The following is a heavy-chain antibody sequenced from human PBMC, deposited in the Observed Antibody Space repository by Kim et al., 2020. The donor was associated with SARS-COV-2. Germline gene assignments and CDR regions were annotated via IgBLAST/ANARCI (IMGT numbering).Heavy chain of an antibody. Sequence: GGSLRLSCAASGFTFSTYGMSWVRQAPGKGLEWVSSVGGRGESGGSTYYADSVKGRFTISRDNSKNTVSLQMNSLRVEDTAVYYCATHMTTLTTPFDYWGQGTLVTVSA. J-gene: IGHJ4*02. CDR1: GFTFSTYG. CDR2: VGGRGESGGST. CDR3: ATHMTTLTTPFDY. D-gene: IGHD4-17*01. V-gene: IGHV3-23*01.